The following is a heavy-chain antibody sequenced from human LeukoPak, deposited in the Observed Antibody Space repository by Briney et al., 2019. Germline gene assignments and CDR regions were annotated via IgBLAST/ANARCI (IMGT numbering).Heavy chain of an antibody. D-gene: IGHD1-26*01. J-gene: IGHJ3*02. CDR2: IYSGGST. CDR3: ASPLYSGSYRSFAFDI. Sequence: RGSLRLSCAASGFTVSSNYMSWVRQAPGKGLEWVSVIYSGGSTYYADSVKGRFTISRDNSKNTLYLQMNSLRAEDTAVYYCASPLYSGSYRSFAFDIWGQGTMVTVSS. CDR1: GFTVSSNY. V-gene: IGHV3-66*01.